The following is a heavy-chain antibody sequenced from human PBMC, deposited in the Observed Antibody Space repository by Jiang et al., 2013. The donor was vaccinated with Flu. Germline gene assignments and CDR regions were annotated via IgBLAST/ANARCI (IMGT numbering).Heavy chain of an antibody. Sequence: GGGLVQPGGSLRLSCAASGFTFSSYSMNWVRQAPGKGLEWVSYISSSSSTIYYADSVKGRFTISRDNAKNSLYLQMNSLRAEDTAVYYCARDLNSGSYYLRGFDYWGQGTLVTVSS. V-gene: IGHV3-48*01. CDR2: ISSSSSTI. D-gene: IGHD1-26*01. J-gene: IGHJ4*02. CDR3: ARDLNSGSYYLRGFDY. CDR1: GFTFSSYS.